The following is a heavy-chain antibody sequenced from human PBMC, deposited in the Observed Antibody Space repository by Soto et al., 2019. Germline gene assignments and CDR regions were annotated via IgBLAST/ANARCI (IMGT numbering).Heavy chain of an antibody. CDR3: ARGRSDSAGSSFGRRMDV. V-gene: IGHV4-61*01. Sequence: QVQLQESGPGMVKSSETLSLICFVSGEALGSGQSYWNWIRQAPGKGLEWIGQTFVTGATKYSSSLKSRVTMSVDTSKSQISMTLTSVSAAASDTYFCARGRSDSAGSSFGRRMDVWGQGTTVTVSS. J-gene: IGHJ6*02. CDR1: GEALGSGQSY. D-gene: IGHD3-10*01. CDR2: TFVTGAT.